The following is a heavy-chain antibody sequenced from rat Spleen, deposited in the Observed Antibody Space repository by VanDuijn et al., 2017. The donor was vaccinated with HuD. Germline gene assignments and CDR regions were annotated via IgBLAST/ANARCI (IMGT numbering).Heavy chain of an antibody. D-gene: IGHD1-9*01. V-gene: IGHV5-29*01. CDR3: ARRHYGYTDYFDY. J-gene: IGHJ2*01. CDR1: GFTFSDYY. CDR2: ISSDGRRN. Sequence: EVQLVESGGGLVQPGRSLKLSCAASGFTFSDYYMAWVRQASTKGLEWVATISSDGRRNYYRDSVKGRFTISRDNAKSTLSLQMDSLRSDDTATYYCARRHYGYTDYFDYWGQGVMVTVSS.